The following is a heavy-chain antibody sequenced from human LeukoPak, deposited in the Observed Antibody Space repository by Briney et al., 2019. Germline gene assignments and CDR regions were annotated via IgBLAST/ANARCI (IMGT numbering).Heavy chain of an antibody. J-gene: IGHJ4*02. CDR3: ARDRCSSTSCYTFDY. Sequence: PGASVKVSCKASGYTFTSYYMHWVRQAPGQGLEWMGIINPSGGSTSYAQKFQGRVTMTRDTSTSTVYMELSSLRSEDTAVYYCARDRCSSTSCYTFDYWGQGALVTVSS. D-gene: IGHD2-2*02. CDR1: GYTFTSYY. CDR2: INPSGGST. V-gene: IGHV1-46*03.